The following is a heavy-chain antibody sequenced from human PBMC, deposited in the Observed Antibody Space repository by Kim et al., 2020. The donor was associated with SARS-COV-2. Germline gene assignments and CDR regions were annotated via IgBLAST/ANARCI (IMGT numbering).Heavy chain of an antibody. CDR3: ARHFPGHSSPCYALFHFDS. CDR2: INDSGTP. CDR1: GGSFSFSGYY. D-gene: IGHD3-16*01. J-gene: IGHJ4*02. Sequence: SETLSLTCTVSGGSFSFSGYYWGWIRQPPGKGLEWIGEINDSGTPTYKPSLKSRVAILMDTSSTLFSLNLNSLTAADTAVYYCARHFPGHSSPCYALFHFDSWGQGTLVAVSS. V-gene: IGHV4-39*01.